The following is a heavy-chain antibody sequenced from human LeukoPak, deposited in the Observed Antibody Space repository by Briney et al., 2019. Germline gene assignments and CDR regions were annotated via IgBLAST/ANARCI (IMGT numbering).Heavy chain of an antibody. V-gene: IGHV4-59*01. CDR1: GDSISSYY. CDR2: IFYIGGT. D-gene: IGHD2-15*01. CDR3: AREGYCSGGSCYLWALSWFDP. Sequence: SETLCLTCTVSGDSISSYYWSWIRQPPGKGLEWIGYIFYIGGTSYNPSLKSRVTISVDTSKNQFSLKLTSVTAADTAVYYCAREGYCSGGSCYLWALSWFDPWGQGTLVTVSS. J-gene: IGHJ5*02.